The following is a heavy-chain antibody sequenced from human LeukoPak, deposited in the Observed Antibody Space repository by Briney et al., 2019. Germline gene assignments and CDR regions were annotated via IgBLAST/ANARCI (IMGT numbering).Heavy chain of an antibody. CDR3: AKHSTWELFVLGAFDI. Sequence: GGSLRLSCAASGFTFSSYAMSWVRQAPGKGLEWVSAISGSGGSTYYADSVKGRFTISRDNSKNTLYLQMNSLRAEDTAVYYCAKHSTWELFVLGAFDIWGQGTMVTVSS. V-gene: IGHV3-23*01. CDR2: ISGSGGST. CDR1: GFTFSSYA. D-gene: IGHD1-26*01. J-gene: IGHJ3*02.